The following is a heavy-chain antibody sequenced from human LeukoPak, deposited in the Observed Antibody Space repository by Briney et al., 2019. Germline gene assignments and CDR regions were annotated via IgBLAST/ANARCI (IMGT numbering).Heavy chain of an antibody. J-gene: IGHJ4*02. V-gene: IGHV3-23*01. CDR2: ISGSGGST. CDR1: GFTSSSYA. Sequence: PGASLRLSCAASGFTSSSYAMSWVRQAPGKGLEWVSAISGSGGSTYYADSMKGRFTISRDNSKNTLYLQMNSLRAEDTAVYYCAKEPYYYDSSGYPSFFDYWGQGTLVTVSS. D-gene: IGHD3-22*01. CDR3: AKEPYYYDSSGYPSFFDY.